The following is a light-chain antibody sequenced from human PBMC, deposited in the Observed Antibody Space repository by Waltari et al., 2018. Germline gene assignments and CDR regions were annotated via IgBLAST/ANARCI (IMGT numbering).Light chain of an antibody. Sequence: VLIQSPATLPLSPGETATRSCRASQSVYNFLAWYQQKPGQAPRLLVDGASQRATGIPARFSGSGSGTDLTLTISSLEPEDGAVYYCQQRANWPPLTFGGWTKVEIK. CDR3: QQRANWPPLT. V-gene: IGKV3-11*01. CDR2: GAS. CDR1: QSVYNF. J-gene: IGKJ4*01.